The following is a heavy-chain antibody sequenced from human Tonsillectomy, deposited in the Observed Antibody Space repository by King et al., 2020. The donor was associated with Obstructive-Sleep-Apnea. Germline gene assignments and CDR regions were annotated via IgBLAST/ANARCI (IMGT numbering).Heavy chain of an antibody. D-gene: IGHD3-10*01. Sequence: HVQLQQWGAGLLKPSETLSLTCAVYGGSFSGYYWSWVRQPPGKGLEWIGEIHQSGSTNYNPSLKGRVTISVDTTKSQFSLNLSSVTAADTAVYYCARGRGAQFDPWGQGTLVTVSS. J-gene: IGHJ5*02. CDR2: IHQSGST. V-gene: IGHV4-34*01. CDR3: ARGRGAQFDP. CDR1: GGSFSGYY.